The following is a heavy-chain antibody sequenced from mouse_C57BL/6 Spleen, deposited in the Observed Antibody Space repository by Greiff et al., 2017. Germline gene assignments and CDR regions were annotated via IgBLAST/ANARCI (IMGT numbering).Heavy chain of an antibody. J-gene: IGHJ4*01. CDR1: GYTFTSYW. V-gene: IGHV1-55*01. CDR3: ANYYGSSYGGNAMDY. CDR2: IYPGSGST. Sequence: VQLQQPGAELVKPGASVKMSCKASGYTFTSYWITWVKQRPGQGLEWLGDIYPGSGSTNYNEKFKSKATLTVDTSSSTAYLQHSSLTSEDSAVYYCANYYGSSYGGNAMDYWGQGTSVTVSS. D-gene: IGHD1-1*01.